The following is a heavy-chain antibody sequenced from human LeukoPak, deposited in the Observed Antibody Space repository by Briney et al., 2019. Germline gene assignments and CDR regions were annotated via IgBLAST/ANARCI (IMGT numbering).Heavy chain of an antibody. J-gene: IGHJ4*02. V-gene: IGHV1-46*01. CDR1: GYSFTHYY. CDR3: ARDLSGSYHMYYFDY. D-gene: IGHD1-26*01. Sequence: ASVKVSCKTSGYSFTHYYMHWVRQAPGQGLEWMGMINPRGGTTSQPQKFQGRVTMTRDTSTSTVYMELSSLRSEDTAVYFCARDLSGSYHMYYFDYWGQGTLVTVSS. CDR2: INPRGGTT.